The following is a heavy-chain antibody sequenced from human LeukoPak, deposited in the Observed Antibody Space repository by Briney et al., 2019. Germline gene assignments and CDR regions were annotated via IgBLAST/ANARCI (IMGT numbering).Heavy chain of an antibody. Sequence: GGSLRLSCAASGFTSTSYSMNWVRQAPGEGLEWVLYISSSSSTIYYADSVKGRFTISRDNAKNSLYLQMNSLRAEDTAVYYCARDDAFGVVIISFGYWGQGALVTVSS. CDR3: ARDDAFGVVIISFGY. CDR2: ISSSSSTI. V-gene: IGHV3-48*01. J-gene: IGHJ4*02. D-gene: IGHD3-3*01. CDR1: GFTSTSYS.